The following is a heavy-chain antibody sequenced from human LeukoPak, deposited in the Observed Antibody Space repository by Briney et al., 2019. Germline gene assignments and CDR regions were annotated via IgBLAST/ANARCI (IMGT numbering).Heavy chain of an antibody. CDR3: ATYIVPTIGPLLI. V-gene: IGHV1-24*01. CDR1: GYTLTEFP. Sequence: ASVKVSCKVSGYTLTEFPMHWVRQSPGKGLEWMGGFDPENGETIYARRFQVRVTMTEDTSTDTAYMELSSLRSDDTAVYYCATYIVPTIGPLLIWGQGTMVAVSS. CDR2: FDPENGET. D-gene: IGHD5-12*01. J-gene: IGHJ3*02.